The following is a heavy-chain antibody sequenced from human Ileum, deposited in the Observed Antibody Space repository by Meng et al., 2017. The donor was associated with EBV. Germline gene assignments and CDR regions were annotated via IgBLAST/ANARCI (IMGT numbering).Heavy chain of an antibody. Sequence: QVQPQELGPGLVKPSEPLSLTCTVSGGSVISAHSFWTWIRQPPGKGLEWIGYMSYSGSTNYSPPLESRVTISVDTSKNQFSLKLSSVTAADTAVYYCAGDPHSGSPHWGQGTLVTVSS. CDR2: MSYSGST. CDR1: GGSVISAHSF. D-gene: IGHD1-26*01. V-gene: IGHV4-61*01. J-gene: IGHJ4*02. CDR3: AGDPHSGSPH.